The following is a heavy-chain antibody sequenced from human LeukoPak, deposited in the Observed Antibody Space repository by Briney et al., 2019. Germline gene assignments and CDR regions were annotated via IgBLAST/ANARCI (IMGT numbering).Heavy chain of an antibody. CDR1: GGSISSYY. CDR2: IYYSGST. D-gene: IGHD5-18*01. V-gene: IGHV4-59*01. Sequence: SETLSLTCTVSGGSISSYYWSWIRQPPGKGLEWIGYIYYSGSTNYNPSLKSRVTISVDTSKNQFSLKLSSVTAADTAVYYCARAPQHLPSLDYYYYGMDVWGQGTTVTVSS. CDR3: ARAPQHLPSLDYYYYGMDV. J-gene: IGHJ6*02.